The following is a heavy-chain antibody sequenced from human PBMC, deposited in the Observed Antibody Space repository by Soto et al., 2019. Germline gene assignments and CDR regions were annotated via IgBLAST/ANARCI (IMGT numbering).Heavy chain of an antibody. CDR2: IYYSGSA. CDR1: GGSISSYY. CDR3: ARSTIAPHLFMYPFDY. Sequence: AESLSLTCPVPGGSISSYYWTWIRQPPGKGLEWMGNIYYSGSASYNPSLKSRLTISVDTSKNQLSLELNSVTAADTAVYYCARSTIAPHLFMYPFDYWGQGTLVTVSS. V-gene: IGHV4-59*08. D-gene: IGHD6-6*01. J-gene: IGHJ4*01.